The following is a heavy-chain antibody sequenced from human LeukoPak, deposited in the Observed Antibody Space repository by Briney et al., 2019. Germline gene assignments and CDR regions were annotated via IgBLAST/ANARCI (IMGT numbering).Heavy chain of an antibody. CDR1: GFTVSSNY. Sequence: GGSLRLSCAASGFTVSSNYMSWVRQAPGKGLEWVSVTYSGGSTYYADSVKGRFTISRDNSKNTLYLQMNSLRAEDTAVYYCARAGEYYDILTGYYPGMYYFDYWGQGTLVTVSS. V-gene: IGHV3-53*01. J-gene: IGHJ4*02. CDR3: ARAGEYYDILTGYYPGMYYFDY. CDR2: TYSGGST. D-gene: IGHD3-9*01.